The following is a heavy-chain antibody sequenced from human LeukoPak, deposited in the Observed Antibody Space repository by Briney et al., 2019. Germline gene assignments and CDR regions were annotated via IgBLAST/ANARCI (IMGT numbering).Heavy chain of an antibody. CDR3: ARVTYGSGTYGAFDY. D-gene: IGHD3-10*01. V-gene: IGHV3-23*01. J-gene: IGHJ4*02. CDR1: GFTFNTYG. Sequence: GGSLRLSCAASGFTFNTYGMSWVRQAPGKGLEWVTAVSGSGGRTYYADSVKGRFTISRDNSKNTLYLQMNSLRAEDTAVYYCARVTYGSGTYGAFDYWGQGTLVTVSS. CDR2: VSGSGGRT.